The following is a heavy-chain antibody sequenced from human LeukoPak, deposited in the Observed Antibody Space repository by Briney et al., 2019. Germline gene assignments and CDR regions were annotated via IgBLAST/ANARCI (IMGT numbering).Heavy chain of an antibody. CDR2: MNPNSGNT. CDR3: ARGGGCTNGVCYISYYYYYMDV. J-gene: IGHJ6*03. CDR1: GYTFTSYD. V-gene: IGHV1-8*03. Sequence: ASVKVSCKASGYTFTSYDINWVRQATGQGLEWMGWMNPNSGNTGYAQKFQGRVTITRNTSISTAYMELSRLRSDDTAVYYCARGGGCTNGVCYISYYYYYMDVWGKGTTVTVSS. D-gene: IGHD2-8*01.